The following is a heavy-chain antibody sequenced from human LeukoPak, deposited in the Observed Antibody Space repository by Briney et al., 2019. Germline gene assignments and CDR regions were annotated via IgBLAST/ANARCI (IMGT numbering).Heavy chain of an antibody. CDR3: ARARGADY. V-gene: IGHV3-7*01. Sequence: GGSLRLSCAASGFTFSDYYMSWIRQAPGKGLELVANIKQDGSEKYYVDSVKGRFTISRDNAKNSLYLQMYSLRAEDTAMYYCARARGADYWGQGALVTVSS. CDR1: GFTFSDYY. CDR2: IKQDGSEK. J-gene: IGHJ4*02. D-gene: IGHD3-16*01.